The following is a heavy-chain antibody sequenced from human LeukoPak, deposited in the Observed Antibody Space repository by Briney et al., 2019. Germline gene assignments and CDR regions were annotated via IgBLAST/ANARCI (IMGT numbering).Heavy chain of an antibody. J-gene: IGHJ5*02. CDR2: IYYSGST. V-gene: IGHV4-61*05. D-gene: IGHD4-17*01. CDR1: GGSISRSSYY. CDR3: ARLMTTVTTGNFGEINWFDP. Sequence: PSETLSLTCTVSGGSISRSSYYWGWIRQPPGKGLEWIGYIYYSGSTNYNPSLKSRVTISVDTSKNQFSLKLSSVTAADTAVYYCARLMTTVTTGNFGEINWFDPWGQGTLVTVSS.